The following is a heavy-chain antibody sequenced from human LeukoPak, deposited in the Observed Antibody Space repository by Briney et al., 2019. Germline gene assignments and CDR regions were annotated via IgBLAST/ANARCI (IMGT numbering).Heavy chain of an antibody. CDR3: ARGFRVITVAGFDY. V-gene: IGHV3-74*01. CDR1: GFTFSSHG. Sequence: GGSLRLSCAASGFTFSSHGMHWVRQAPGKGLVWVSRINSGGSSTTYADSVKGRFTISRDNAKNTLYLQMDSLRAEDTAVYYCARGFRVITVAGFDYWGQGTLVTVSS. CDR2: INSGGSST. D-gene: IGHD6-19*01. J-gene: IGHJ4*02.